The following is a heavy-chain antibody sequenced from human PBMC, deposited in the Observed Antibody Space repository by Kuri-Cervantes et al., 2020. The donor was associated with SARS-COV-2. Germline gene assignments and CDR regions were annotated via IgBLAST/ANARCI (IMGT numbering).Heavy chain of an antibody. CDR1: GFTFDDYG. CDR3: ARGLYDSMDY. Sequence: GGSLRLSCAASGFTFDDYGMSRVRQAPGKGLEWVSGINWNGGSTGYADSVKGRFTVSRDNAKQSVYLQMDSLRAEDTAVYYCARGLYDSMDYWGQGTLVTVSS. CDR2: INWNGGST. D-gene: IGHD3-22*01. J-gene: IGHJ4*02. V-gene: IGHV3-20*04.